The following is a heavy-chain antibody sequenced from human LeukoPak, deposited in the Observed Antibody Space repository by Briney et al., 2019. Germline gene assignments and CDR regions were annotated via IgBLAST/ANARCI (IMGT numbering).Heavy chain of an antibody. V-gene: IGHV3-49*04. D-gene: IGHD2-8*01. CDR3: TREVGTRSPY. CDR2: IRSVNYGGTT. CDR1: GFTFGDSA. Sequence: GGSLRLSCTTSGFTFGDSAMSWVRQAPGKGLEWLGFIRSVNYGGTTEYVASVRGRFTISRDDSKSIAYLQMNSLKSEDTAVYYCTREVGTRSPYWGQGTLVTVSS. J-gene: IGHJ4*02.